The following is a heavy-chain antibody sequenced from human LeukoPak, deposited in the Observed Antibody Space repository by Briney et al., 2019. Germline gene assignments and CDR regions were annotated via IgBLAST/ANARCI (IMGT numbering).Heavy chain of an antibody. J-gene: IGHJ6*03. CDR3: ARLAQAICSGGSCYSSGYMDV. CDR2: IYPGDSDT. D-gene: IGHD2-15*01. Sequence: GESLKISCKGSGYSFTSYWIGWVRQMPGKGLEWMGIIYPGDSDTRCSPSFQSQVTISADKSISTAYLQWSSLKASDTAMYYCARLAQAICSGGSCYSSGYMDVWGKGTTVTVSS. CDR1: GYSFTSYW. V-gene: IGHV5-51*01.